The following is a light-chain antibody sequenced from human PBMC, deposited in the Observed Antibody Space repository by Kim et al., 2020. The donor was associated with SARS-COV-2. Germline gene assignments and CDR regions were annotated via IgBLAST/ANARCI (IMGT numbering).Light chain of an antibody. CDR2: GNS. V-gene: IGLV1-40*01. CDR1: SSNIGAGYD. Sequence: QRCTISCTGSSSNIGAGYDVHWYQQLPGTAPKLLIYGNSNRPSGVPDRFSGSKSGTSASLAITGLQAEDEADYYCQSYDSSLSGWVFGGGTKLTVL. CDR3: QSYDSSLSGWV. J-gene: IGLJ3*02.